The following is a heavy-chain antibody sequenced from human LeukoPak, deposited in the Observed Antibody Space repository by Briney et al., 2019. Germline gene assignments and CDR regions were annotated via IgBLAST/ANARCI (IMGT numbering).Heavy chain of an antibody. V-gene: IGHV1-18*01. J-gene: IGHJ4*02. D-gene: IGHD3-22*01. CDR1: GYTFTSYG. Sequence: ASVKVSCKASGYTFTSYGINWVRRAPGQGLEWMGWISAYNGNTNYAQKLQGRVTMTTDTSTSTAYMELRSLRPDDTAVYYCAKDAPPADSGYNYYYDSGGYAYFDCWGQGTLVTVSS. CDR3: AKDAPPADSGYNYYYDSGGYAYFDC. CDR2: ISAYNGNT.